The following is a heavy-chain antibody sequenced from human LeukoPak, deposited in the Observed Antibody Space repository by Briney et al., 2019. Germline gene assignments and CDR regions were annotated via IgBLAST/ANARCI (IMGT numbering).Heavy chain of an antibody. V-gene: IGHV4-59*01. Sequence: SETLSLTCTVSGGSISSYCWSWIRQPPGKGLEWIGYIYYSGSTNYNPSLKSRVTISVDTSKNQFSLKLSSVTAADTAVYYCARDLTDYWGQGTLVTVSS. CDR2: IYYSGST. CDR3: ARDLTDY. CDR1: GGSISSYC. J-gene: IGHJ4*02.